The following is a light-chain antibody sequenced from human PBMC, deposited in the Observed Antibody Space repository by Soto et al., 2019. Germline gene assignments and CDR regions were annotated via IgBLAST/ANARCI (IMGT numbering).Light chain of an antibody. Sequence: EIVLTQSPATLSLSPGERATLSCRASQSVSSFFAWYQQKRGQAPRLLIYDASKRATVIPARFSGSGSGTAFPLPISSLEPEDLAVYYCQQRLNWPLTFGGGTTVEIK. CDR3: QQRLNWPLT. CDR2: DAS. J-gene: IGKJ4*01. V-gene: IGKV3-11*01. CDR1: QSVSSF.